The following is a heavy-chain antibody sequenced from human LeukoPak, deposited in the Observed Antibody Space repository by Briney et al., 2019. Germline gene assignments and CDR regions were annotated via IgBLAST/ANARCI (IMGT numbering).Heavy chain of an antibody. J-gene: IGHJ6*02. Sequence: GASVKVSCKASGYTFTGYYMHWVRQAPGQGLEWMGWINPNSGGTNYAQKFQGRVTMTRDTSISAAYMELSRLRSDDTAVYYCARGSVVVAATLFGYYYYGMDVWGQGTTVTVPS. CDR1: GYTFTGYY. CDR3: ARGSVVVAATLFGYYYYGMDV. D-gene: IGHD2-15*01. CDR2: INPNSGGT. V-gene: IGHV1-2*02.